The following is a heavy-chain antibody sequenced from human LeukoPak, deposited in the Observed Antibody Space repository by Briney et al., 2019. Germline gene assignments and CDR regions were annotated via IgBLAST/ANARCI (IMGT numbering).Heavy chain of an antibody. Sequence: GGSLRLSCAASGFTFSGSAMHGVRQASGKGLEWVGRIRSKANSYATAYAASVKGRFTISRDDSKNTAYLQMNSLKTEDTAVYYCTRLPTTGYDYWGQGTLVTVSS. CDR3: TRLPTTGYDY. CDR2: IRSKANSYAT. CDR1: GFTFSGSA. D-gene: IGHD1-1*01. J-gene: IGHJ4*02. V-gene: IGHV3-73*01.